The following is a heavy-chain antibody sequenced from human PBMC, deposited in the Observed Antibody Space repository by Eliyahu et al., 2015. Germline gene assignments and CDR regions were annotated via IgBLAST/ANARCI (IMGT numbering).Heavy chain of an antibody. V-gene: IGHV2-5*01. J-gene: IGHJ4*02. D-gene: IGHD5-24*01. CDR1: GFSLSTRGVA. CDR3: AHSDRDGSSRPFEY. CDR2: IYWNDDK. Sequence: QITLKESGPTLVKPTQTLTLTCTFSGFSLSTRGVAVGWIRQPPGKALEWLALIYWNDDKRYSPSLKRRVTIAKDTSKNQVVLTMTNMDPVDTATYYCAHSDRDGSSRPFEYWGQGTLVTVSS.